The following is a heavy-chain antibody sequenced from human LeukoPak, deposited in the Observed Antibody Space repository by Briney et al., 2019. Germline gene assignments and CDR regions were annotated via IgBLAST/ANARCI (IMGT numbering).Heavy chain of an antibody. J-gene: IGHJ4*02. CDR3: ANRHCSSTSCYLKY. V-gene: IGHV3-66*01. CDR2: IYSGGST. D-gene: IGHD2-2*01. CDR1: GFTFSSYS. Sequence: GGSLRLSCAASGFTFSSYSMNWVRQAPGKGLEWVSVIYSGGSTYYADSVKGRFTISRDNSKNTLYLQMNSLRAEDTAVYYCANRHCSSTSCYLKYWGQGTLVTVSS.